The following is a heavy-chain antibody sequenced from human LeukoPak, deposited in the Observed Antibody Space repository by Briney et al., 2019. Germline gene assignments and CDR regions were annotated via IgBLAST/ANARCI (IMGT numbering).Heavy chain of an antibody. V-gene: IGHV3-11*01. CDR1: GFTFCDYY. D-gene: IGHD3-22*01. Sequence: GGSLRLSCAASGFTFCDYYMSCIRQAPGKGLEWVSYISSSGSTIYYADSVKGRFTISRDNAKNSLYLQMNSLRAEDTAVYYCARSAYDSSGYHALWGQGTLVTVSS. CDR2: ISSSGSTI. CDR3: ARSAYDSSGYHAL. J-gene: IGHJ4*02.